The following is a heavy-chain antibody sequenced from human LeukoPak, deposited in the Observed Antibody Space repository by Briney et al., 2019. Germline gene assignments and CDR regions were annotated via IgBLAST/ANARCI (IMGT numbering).Heavy chain of an antibody. J-gene: IGHJ5*02. CDR1: GDSVSSNSAA. D-gene: IGHD1-7*01. Sequence: SQTLSLTCAISGDSVSSNSAACNWIRQSPSRGLEWLGRTYYRSKWYNDYAVSVKSRITINPDTSKNQFSLQLNSVTPEDTAVYYCARARNWNLPWFDPWGQGTLVTVSS. V-gene: IGHV6-1*01. CDR2: TYYRSKWYN. CDR3: ARARNWNLPWFDP.